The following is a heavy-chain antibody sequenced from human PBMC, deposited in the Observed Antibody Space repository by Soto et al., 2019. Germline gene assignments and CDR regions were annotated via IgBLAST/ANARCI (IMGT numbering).Heavy chain of an antibody. V-gene: IGHV3-48*04. D-gene: IGHD3-9*01. CDR2: ISSSGTSK. CDR1: GFTFSTYT. CDR3: AKGAGSGAWLIDY. Sequence: EVQLVESGGGLVQPGGSLRLSCAASGFTFSTYTMNWVRQAPGKGLEWISFISSSGTSKHYADSVEGRFTISRDNAKNSLYLQISSLSAEDTAVYHCAKGAGSGAWLIDYWGQGTLVTVSS. J-gene: IGHJ4*01.